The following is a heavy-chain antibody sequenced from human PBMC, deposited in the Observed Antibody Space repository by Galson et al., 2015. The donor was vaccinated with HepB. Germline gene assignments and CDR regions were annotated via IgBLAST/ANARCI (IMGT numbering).Heavy chain of an antibody. J-gene: IGHJ3*02. Sequence: SVKVSCKASGYTFTGYYMHWVRQAPGQGLEWMGWINPNSGGTNYAQKFQGRVTMTRDTSISTAYMELSRLRSDDTAVYYCARGAYYDSSGYFEAGDAFDIWGQGTMVTVSS. CDR2: INPNSGGT. CDR1: GYTFTGYY. D-gene: IGHD3-22*01. CDR3: ARGAYYDSSGYFEAGDAFDI. V-gene: IGHV1-2*02.